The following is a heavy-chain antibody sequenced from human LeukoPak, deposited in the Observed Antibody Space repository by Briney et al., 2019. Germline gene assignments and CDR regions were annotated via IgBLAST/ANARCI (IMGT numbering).Heavy chain of an antibody. CDR1: GGSISSYY. CDR3: ARDTDSSGYYYPFAY. Sequence: SETLSLTCTVSGGSISSYYWSWIRQPAGKGLEWIGRIYTSGSTNYNPSLKSRVTMSVDTSKNQFSLKLSSVTAPDTAVYYSARDTDSSGYYYPFAYWGQGTLVTVSS. V-gene: IGHV4-4*07. J-gene: IGHJ4*02. CDR2: IYTSGST. D-gene: IGHD3-22*01.